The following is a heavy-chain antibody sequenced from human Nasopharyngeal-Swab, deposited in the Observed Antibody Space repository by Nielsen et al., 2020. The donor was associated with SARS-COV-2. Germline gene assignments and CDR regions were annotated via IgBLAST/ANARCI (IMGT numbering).Heavy chain of an antibody. CDR3: ARNHYYGSGSYYPLYYYYYGVDV. CDR1: GGSISSYY. J-gene: IGHJ6*02. D-gene: IGHD3-10*01. CDR2: IYYSGST. V-gene: IGHV4-59*12. Sequence: SETLSLTCTVSGGSISSYYWSWIRQPPGKGLEWIGYIYYSGSTNYNPSLKSRVTISVDTSKNQFSLKLSSVTAADTAVYYCARNHYYGSGSYYPLYYYYYGVDVWDQGTTVTVSS.